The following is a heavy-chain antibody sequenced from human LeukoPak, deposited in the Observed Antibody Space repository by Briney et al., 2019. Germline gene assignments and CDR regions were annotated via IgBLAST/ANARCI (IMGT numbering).Heavy chain of an antibody. CDR2: INHSGST. CDR3: ATARAGAAFRWFDP. Sequence: SETLSLTCAVYGGSFSGYYWSWIRQPRGKGLEWIGEINHSGSTNYNPSLKSRVTISVDTSKNQFSLKLSSVTAADTAVYYCATARAGAAFRWFDPWGQGTLVTVSS. J-gene: IGHJ5*02. CDR1: GGSFSGYY. V-gene: IGHV4-34*01. D-gene: IGHD6-19*01.